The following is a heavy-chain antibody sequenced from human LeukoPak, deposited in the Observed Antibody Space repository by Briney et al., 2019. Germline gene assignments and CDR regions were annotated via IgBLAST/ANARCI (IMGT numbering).Heavy chain of an antibody. CDR3: ARVKAVAGHSFDR. D-gene: IGHD6-19*01. V-gene: IGHV4-59*01. CDR2: LSYSGGT. Sequence: LETLSLTCTVSGGSINTYSWGWIRQPPGKGLEWIGYLSYSGGTNYNPSLKSRVTISVDTSKNQFSLKLTSVTAADTAVYYCARVKAVAGHSFDRWGQGTLVTVSS. CDR1: GGSINTYS. J-gene: IGHJ4*02.